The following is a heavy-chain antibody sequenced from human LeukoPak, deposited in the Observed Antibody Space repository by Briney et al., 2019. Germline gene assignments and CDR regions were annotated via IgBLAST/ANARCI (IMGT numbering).Heavy chain of an antibody. V-gene: IGHV4-4*07. CDR1: GGSISSYY. CDR3: ARGYSSWIGSHYYYYMDV. D-gene: IGHD6-13*01. J-gene: IGHJ6*03. Sequence: SETLSLTCTVSGGSISSYYWSWIRQPAGEGLEWIGRIYTSGSTNYNPSLKSRVTMSVDTSKNQFSLKQSSVTAADTAVYYCARGYSSWIGSHYYYYMDVWGKGTTVTVSS. CDR2: IYTSGST.